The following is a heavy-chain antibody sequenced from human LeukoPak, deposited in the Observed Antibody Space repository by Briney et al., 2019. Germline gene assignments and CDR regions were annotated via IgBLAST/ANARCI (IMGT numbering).Heavy chain of an antibody. CDR2: IHYSGTT. J-gene: IGHJ4*02. CDR1: GRSINSYY. V-gene: IGHV4-59*01. CDR3: AKAGLWYGLPVDY. D-gene: IGHD5-18*01. Sequence: SETLSLTCIVSGRSINSYYWSWIRQPPGKGLEWIGYIHYSGTTNYNPSLKGRVTISVDTSKNQFSLKLRSVTAADTAVYYCAKAGLWYGLPVDYWGQGTLVTVSS.